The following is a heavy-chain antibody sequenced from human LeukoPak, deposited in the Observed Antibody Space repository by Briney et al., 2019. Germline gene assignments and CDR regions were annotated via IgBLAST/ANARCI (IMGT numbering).Heavy chain of an antibody. D-gene: IGHD5-18*01. CDR1: GGSFSGYY. J-gene: IGHJ4*02. V-gene: IGHV4-34*01. CDR2: INHSGST. CDR3: ARDVGTALVTGDY. Sequence: SETLSLTCAVCGGSFSGYYWSWLRDPPGKGLEWIGEINHSGSTNYNPSLKSRVTISVDTSKNQFSLRLSSVTAADTAVYYCARDVGTALVTGDYWGQGTLVTVSS.